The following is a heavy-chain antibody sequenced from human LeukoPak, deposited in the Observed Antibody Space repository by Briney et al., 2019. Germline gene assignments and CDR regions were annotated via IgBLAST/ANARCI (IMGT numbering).Heavy chain of an antibody. CDR2: ISPSGSDI. Sequence: GGSLRLSCAASGFTFSSYAMSWVRQAPGKGLEWVSYISPSGSDIYYADSVKGRFTISRDNGKNSVYLQMNSLRVDDTAMYYCARAVRAGGEYWGQGTLVTVSS. CDR3: ARAVRAGGEY. CDR1: GFTFSSYA. D-gene: IGHD3-10*01. V-gene: IGHV3-21*05. J-gene: IGHJ4*02.